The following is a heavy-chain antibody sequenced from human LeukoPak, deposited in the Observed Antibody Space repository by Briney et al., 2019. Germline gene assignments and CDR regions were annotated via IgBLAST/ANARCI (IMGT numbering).Heavy chain of an antibody. J-gene: IGHJ4*02. V-gene: IGHV3-43*02. CDR1: GFNFDEYA. Sequence: PGGSLRLSCAAPGFNFDEYAMYWVRQAPGKGLEWVSLISGDGGTTSYADSVRGRFTISRDNSENSLNLQMKSLRSEDTALYYCAKARRSGTHYSDFDFWGRGTLVTVSS. CDR3: AKARRSGTHYSDFDF. CDR2: ISGDGGTT. D-gene: IGHD1-26*01.